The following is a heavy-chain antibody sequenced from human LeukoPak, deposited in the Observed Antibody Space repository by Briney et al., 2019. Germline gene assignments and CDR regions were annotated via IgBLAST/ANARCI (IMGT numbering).Heavy chain of an antibody. V-gene: IGHV1-69*13. CDR3: GRDRSTVTNWFDP. D-gene: IGHD4-17*01. CDR1: GGTFSSYA. Sequence: SVKVSCKASGGTFSSYAISWVRQAPGQGREWMGGIIPIFGTANYAQKFQGRVTITADESTSTAYLELSSLRSEDTAVYYCGRDRSTVTNWFDPWGQGTLVTVSS. CDR2: IIPIFGTA. J-gene: IGHJ5*02.